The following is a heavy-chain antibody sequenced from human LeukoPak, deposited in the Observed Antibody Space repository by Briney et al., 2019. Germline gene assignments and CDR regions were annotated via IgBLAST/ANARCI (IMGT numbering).Heavy chain of an antibody. Sequence: GGSLRLSCAASGFTFSSYAMHWVRQAPGKGLEWVGVISYDGSNKYYADSVKGRFTISRDNSKNTLYLQMNSLRAEDTAVYYCARDRSGSYSRGLRGYFDYWGQGTLVTVSS. CDR2: ISYDGSNK. D-gene: IGHD1-26*01. CDR3: ARDRSGSYSRGLRGYFDY. CDR1: GFTFSSYA. V-gene: IGHV3-30-3*01. J-gene: IGHJ4*02.